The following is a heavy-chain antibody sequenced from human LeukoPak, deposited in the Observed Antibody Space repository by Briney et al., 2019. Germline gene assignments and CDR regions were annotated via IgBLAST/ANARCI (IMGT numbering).Heavy chain of an antibody. Sequence: GGSLRLSCAASGFTFSSYGIHWVRQAPGKGLEWVTFIQYDGSNKYYADSVKGRFTISRDNSKNTLYLQMNSLRAEDTAVYYCARMGAEGYFDWLLEEDLYYFDYWGQGTLVTVSS. D-gene: IGHD3-9*01. CDR1: GFTFSSYG. CDR2: IQYDGSNK. V-gene: IGHV3-30*02. CDR3: ARMGAEGYFDWLLEEDLYYFDY. J-gene: IGHJ4*02.